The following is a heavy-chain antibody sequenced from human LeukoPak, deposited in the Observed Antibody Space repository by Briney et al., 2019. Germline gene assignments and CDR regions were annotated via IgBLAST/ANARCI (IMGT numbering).Heavy chain of an antibody. V-gene: IGHV3-74*01. D-gene: IGHD2-21*01. CDR2: INSDGSST. J-gene: IGHJ6*03. CDR3: ARSTLYSTYYYYYMDV. CDR1: GFTFSSHW. Sequence: GGSLRLSCAASGFTFSSHWMHWVRQAPGKGLVWVSRINSDGSSTSYADSVKGRFTISRDNAKNTLYLQMTSLRAEDTAVYYCARSTLYSTYYYYYMDVWGKGTTVTISS.